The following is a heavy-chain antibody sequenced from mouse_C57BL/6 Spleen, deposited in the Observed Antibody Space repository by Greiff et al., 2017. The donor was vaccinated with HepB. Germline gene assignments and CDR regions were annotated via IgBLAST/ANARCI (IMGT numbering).Heavy chain of an antibody. V-gene: IGHV5-6*01. J-gene: IGHJ2*01. CDR2: ISSGGSYT. CDR3: ARTITTVVAGHYFDY. Sequence: EVMLVESGGDLVKPGGSLKLSCAASGFTFSSYGMSWVRQTPDKRLEWVATISSGGSYTYYPDSVKGRFTISRDNAKNTLYLQMSSLKSEDTAMYDCARTITTVVAGHYFDYWSQGTTLTVSS. CDR1: GFTFSSYG. D-gene: IGHD1-1*01.